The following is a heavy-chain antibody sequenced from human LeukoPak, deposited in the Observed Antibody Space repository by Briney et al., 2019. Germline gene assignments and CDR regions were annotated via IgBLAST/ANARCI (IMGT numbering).Heavy chain of an antibody. CDR2: IHHSGST. V-gene: IGHV4-4*02. J-gene: IGHJ5*02. CDR1: GGSVSRSNW. CDR3: ARTEAFCSDTSCSNWFDP. D-gene: IGHD2-2*01. Sequence: SGTLSLTCAVSGGSVSRSNWWNWVRQPPGKGLEWIGEIHHSGSTNYNPSLKSRVTMSVDKSKNQFSLKLSSVTAADTAVYYCARTEAFCSDTSCSNWFDPWGQGTLVTVSS.